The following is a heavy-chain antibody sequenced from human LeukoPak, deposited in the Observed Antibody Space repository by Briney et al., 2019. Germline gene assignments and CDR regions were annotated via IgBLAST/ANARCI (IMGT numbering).Heavy chain of an antibody. Sequence: GRSLRLSCAASGFTFDEYAMHWVRQAPGKGLEWVSGISWNSGSIGYADSVKGRFTISRDNAKNSLYLQMNSLRAEDTALYYCAKDDRYDSSAHMDVWGKGTTVTVSS. CDR2: ISWNSGSI. V-gene: IGHV3-9*01. D-gene: IGHD3-22*01. J-gene: IGHJ6*03. CDR3: AKDDRYDSSAHMDV. CDR1: GFTFDEYA.